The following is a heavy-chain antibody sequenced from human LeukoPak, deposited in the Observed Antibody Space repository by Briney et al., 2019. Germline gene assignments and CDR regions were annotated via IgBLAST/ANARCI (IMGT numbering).Heavy chain of an antibody. J-gene: IGHJ5*02. CDR3: ARRIAVAGTWWFDP. CDR2: IYYSGST. V-gene: IGHV4-39*01. D-gene: IGHD6-19*01. Sequence: KPSETLSLTCTVSGGSISSSSYYWGWIRQPPGKGLEWIGSIYYSGSTYYNPSLKSRVTISVDTSKNQFSLKLSSVTAADTAVYYCARRIAVAGTWWFDPWGQGTLVTVSS. CDR1: GGSISSSSYY.